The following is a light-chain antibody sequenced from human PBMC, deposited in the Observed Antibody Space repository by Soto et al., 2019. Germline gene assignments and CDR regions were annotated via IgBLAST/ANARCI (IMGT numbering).Light chain of an antibody. CDR3: QQYNNWPPTWT. V-gene: IGKV3-15*01. J-gene: IGKJ1*01. CDR2: AVS. CDR1: QSVSNN. Sequence: EILMTQSPATLSVSPGERATLSCRASQSVSNNLAWYQQKPGQAPRLLIYAVSSRPAGIPARFSGSGSGTEFTLTITSLQSEDFAVYYCQQYNNWPPTWTFGQGTKVDIK.